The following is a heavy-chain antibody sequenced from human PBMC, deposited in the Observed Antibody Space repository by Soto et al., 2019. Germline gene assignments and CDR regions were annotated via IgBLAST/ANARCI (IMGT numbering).Heavy chain of an antibody. Sequence: PGASVKVSCKASGYTFTSYDINWVRQATXXVLEWMGCMNLNSGNTGYAQKFQRRLTMTTNNSISTAYMELSSLRSEDTAVYYCARGGYHKETGQYYYGMDVWGQATTVTVSS. CDR1: GYTFTSYD. CDR3: ARGGYHKETGQYYYGMDV. CDR2: MNLNSGNT. J-gene: IGHJ6*02. D-gene: IGHD2-2*01. V-gene: IGHV1-8*01.